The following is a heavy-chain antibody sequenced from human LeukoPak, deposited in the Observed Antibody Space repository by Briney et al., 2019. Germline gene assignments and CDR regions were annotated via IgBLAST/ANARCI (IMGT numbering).Heavy chain of an antibody. D-gene: IGHD3-16*01. V-gene: IGHV3-23*01. J-gene: IGHJ6*03. CDR1: GFTFSSYS. CDR3: AKGLKTGVGPYMGYHYYMDV. Sequence: GGSLRLSCAASGFTFSSYSMNWVRQAPGKGLKWVATVNDNGAATFYADSVKGRFTISRDNSYNTVSLQMNGLRDDDTGVYYCAKGLKTGVGPYMGYHYYMDVWGKGATVTVSS. CDR2: VNDNGAAT.